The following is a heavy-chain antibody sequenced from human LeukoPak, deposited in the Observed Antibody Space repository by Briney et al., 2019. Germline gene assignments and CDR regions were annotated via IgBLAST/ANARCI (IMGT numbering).Heavy chain of an antibody. CDR3: AKGSHSLVRAYFDY. Sequence: GGSLRLSCAASGFTFSRYAMNWVRQAPGKGLEWVSAISGSGGSTYYADSVKGRFTISRDNSKNTLYLQMNSLRAEDTAVYYCAKGSHSLVRAYFDYWGQGTLVTVSS. CDR2: ISGSGGST. CDR1: GFTFSRYA. J-gene: IGHJ4*02. V-gene: IGHV3-23*01. D-gene: IGHD6-13*01.